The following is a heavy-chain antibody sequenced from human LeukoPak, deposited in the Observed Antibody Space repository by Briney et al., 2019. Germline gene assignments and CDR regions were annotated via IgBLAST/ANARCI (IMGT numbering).Heavy chain of an antibody. D-gene: IGHD1-1*01. V-gene: IGHV3-74*01. Sequence: GGSLRLSCAASGFTFGSYWMHWVRQPPGKGLVWVSRISGDGNSAIYADSVKGRFTISRDNAKSTLYLQMNSLRADDTAVYYCARGPSNLEDCWGQGTLVTVSS. CDR2: ISGDGNSA. CDR3: ARGPSNLEDC. CDR1: GFTFGSYW. J-gene: IGHJ4*02.